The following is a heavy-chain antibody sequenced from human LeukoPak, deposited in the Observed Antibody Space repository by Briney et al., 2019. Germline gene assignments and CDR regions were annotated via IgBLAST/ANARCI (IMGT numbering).Heavy chain of an antibody. J-gene: IGHJ4*02. V-gene: IGHV3-9*01. CDR1: GFTFDDYA. D-gene: IGHD6-13*01. CDR2: TRWNSGSI. CDR3: AKDLESSSSWYFDY. Sequence: PGRSLRLSCAASGFTFDDYAMHWVRPAPGKGLEWVSGTRWNSGSIGYADSVKGRFTISRDNAKNSLYLQMNSLRAEDTALYYCAKDLESSSSWYFDYWGQGTLVTVSS.